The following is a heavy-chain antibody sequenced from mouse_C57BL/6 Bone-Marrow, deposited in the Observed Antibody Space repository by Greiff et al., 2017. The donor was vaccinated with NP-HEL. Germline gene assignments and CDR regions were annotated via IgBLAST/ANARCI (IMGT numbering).Heavy chain of an antibody. CDR2: IHPNSGST. CDR1: GYTFTSYW. V-gene: IGHV1-64*01. Sequence: VQLQQSGAELVKPGASVKLSCKASGYTFTSYWMHWVKQRPGQGLEWIGMIHPNSGSTNYNEKFKSKATLTVDKSSSTAYIQLSSLTSEDSAVYYCARSTVVAYYYAMDYWGQGTSVTVSS. J-gene: IGHJ4*01. CDR3: ARSTVVAYYYAMDY. D-gene: IGHD1-1*01.